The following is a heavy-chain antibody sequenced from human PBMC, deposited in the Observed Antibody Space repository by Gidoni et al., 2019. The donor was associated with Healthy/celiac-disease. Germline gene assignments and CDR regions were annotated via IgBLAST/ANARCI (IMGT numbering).Heavy chain of an antibody. V-gene: IGHV1-69*01. D-gene: IGHD1-26*01. Sequence: QVQLVQSGAEVQKPGSSVKVSCKASAGPFTSYASSWVRQAPGQGLEWMGGGIPIFGTANYAQKFQGRVTITADESTSTAYMELSSLRSEDTAVYYCARGVGATTSYYFDYWGQGTLVTVSS. CDR1: AGPFTSYA. J-gene: IGHJ4*02. CDR2: GIPIFGTA. CDR3: ARGVGATTSYYFDY.